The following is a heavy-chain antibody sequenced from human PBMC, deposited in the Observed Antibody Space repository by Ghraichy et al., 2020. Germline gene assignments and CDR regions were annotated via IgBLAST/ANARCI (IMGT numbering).Heavy chain of an antibody. Sequence: GSLRLSCAASGLTFSNYNMNWVRQAPGKGLEWVSSISVRGRNTFYADSVKGRFTISRDNAKNSLYLQMNSLRAEDTAVYFCARGFGVVRFYYFYGLDVWGQGTTVTVSS. CDR2: ISVRGRNT. J-gene: IGHJ6*02. V-gene: IGHV3-21*01. CDR1: GLTFSNYN. CDR3: ARGFGVVRFYYFYGLDV. D-gene: IGHD3-3*01.